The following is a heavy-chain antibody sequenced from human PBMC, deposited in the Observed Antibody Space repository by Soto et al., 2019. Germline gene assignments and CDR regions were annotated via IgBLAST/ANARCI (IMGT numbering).Heavy chain of an antibody. J-gene: IGHJ4*02. D-gene: IGHD3-10*02. Sequence: EVQLWESGGGLVQPGGSLRLSCVASGFTFSNYVMTWVRQAPGKGPEWVSVINGRGDTTYYSDSVKGRFTIARDNSKNMVSLQMNGLRAEDTAVYYCAKRPLSLNMLAYWGQGTLVTVSS. CDR2: INGRGDTT. V-gene: IGHV3-23*01. CDR3: AKRPLSLNMLAY. CDR1: GFTFSNYV.